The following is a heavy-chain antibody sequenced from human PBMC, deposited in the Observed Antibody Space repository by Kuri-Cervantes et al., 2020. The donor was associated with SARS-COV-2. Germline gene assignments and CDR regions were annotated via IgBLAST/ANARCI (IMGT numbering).Heavy chain of an antibody. D-gene: IGHD5-24*01. Sequence: SETLSLTCTVSGGSISSSSYYWGWIRQPPGKGLEWIGSIYYSGSTYYNPSLKSRVTISVDTSKNQFSLKLSSVTAADTAVYYCAGKRGRFDPWGQGTLVTVSS. CDR2: IYYSGST. V-gene: IGHV4-39*01. CDR1: GGSISSSSYY. J-gene: IGHJ5*02. CDR3: AGKRGRFDP.